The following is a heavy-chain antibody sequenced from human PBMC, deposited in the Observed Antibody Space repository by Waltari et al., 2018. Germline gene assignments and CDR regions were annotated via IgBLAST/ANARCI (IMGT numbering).Heavy chain of an antibody. J-gene: IGHJ4*02. V-gene: IGHV3-30*04. CDR3: ARGFSSWGTFEY. Sequence: QVHLVESGGGVVQPGRSLRLSCAASGFTLSDYGMHWVRQAPGKGLEWVADMSYDGSNKHYVDSVKGRFTLSRDDSKNTLYLQMNSLTTEDTAVYYCARGFSSWGTFEYWGQGTLVTVSS. CDR2: MSYDGSNK. CDR1: GFTLSDYG. D-gene: IGHD6-13*01.